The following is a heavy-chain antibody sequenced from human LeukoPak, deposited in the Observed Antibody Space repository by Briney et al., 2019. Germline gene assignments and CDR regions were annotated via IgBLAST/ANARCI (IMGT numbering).Heavy chain of an antibody. D-gene: IGHD6-6*01. CDR3: ATLAARPNYYYYMDV. Sequence: SVKVSCKASVGTFSSYAISWVRQAPGQGLEWMGGIIPIFGTANYAQKSQGRVTITTDESTSTAYMELSSLRSEDTAVYYCATLAARPNYYYYMDVWGKGTTVTVSS. V-gene: IGHV1-69*05. CDR1: VGTFSSYA. J-gene: IGHJ6*03. CDR2: IIPIFGTA.